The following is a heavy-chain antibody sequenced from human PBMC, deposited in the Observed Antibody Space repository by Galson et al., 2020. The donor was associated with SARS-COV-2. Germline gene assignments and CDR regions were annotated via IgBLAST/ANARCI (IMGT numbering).Heavy chain of an antibody. CDR2: IYYRGPT. CDR1: AGSISSSSYY. J-gene: IGHJ4*02. V-gene: IGHV4-39*01. CDR3: ARLYYGGYLLPDS. Sequence: SETLSLTCTVSAGSISSSSYYWGWIRQPPGKGLEWIGRIYYRGPTYYNPSLKTRVTISIDTSKNHFSLKLSSVTAADTAVYYCARLYYGGYLLPDSWGQGTLVTVSS. D-gene: IGHD4-17*01.